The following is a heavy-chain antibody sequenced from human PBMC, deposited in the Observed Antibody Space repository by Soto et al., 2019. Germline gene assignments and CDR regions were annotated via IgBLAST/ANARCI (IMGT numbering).Heavy chain of an antibody. CDR1: EVNSSDHC. Sequence: CGVAEVNSSDHCMDRNIKDQGKGLEWVGRTRNKANSYTTEYAASVKGRFTISRDDSKNSLYLQMNSLKTEDTAVYYFAREVPYYNFWLGYDYWGQGTLVTVSS. CDR2: TRNKANSYTT. J-gene: IGHJ4*02. CDR3: AREVPYYNFWLGYDY. D-gene: IGHD3-3*01. V-gene: IGHV3-72*01.